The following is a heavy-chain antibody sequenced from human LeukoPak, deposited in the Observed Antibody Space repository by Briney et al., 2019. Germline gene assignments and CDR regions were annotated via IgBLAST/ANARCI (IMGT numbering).Heavy chain of an antibody. D-gene: IGHD2-15*01. V-gene: IGHV3-53*01. Sequence: PGGSLRLSCAVSGFTVSSNYMTWVRQAPGKGLEWVSVIYSGGSTYYTDSVKGRFTISRDNSRNTLYLQMNSLRAEDTAVYYCAREDGDPYSPFDYWGQGTLVTVSS. J-gene: IGHJ4*02. CDR1: GFTVSSNY. CDR2: IYSGGST. CDR3: AREDGDPYSPFDY.